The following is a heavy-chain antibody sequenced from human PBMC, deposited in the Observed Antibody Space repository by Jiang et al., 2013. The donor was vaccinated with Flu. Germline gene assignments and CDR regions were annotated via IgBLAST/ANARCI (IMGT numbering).Heavy chain of an antibody. CDR3: AKGFQPYYYYGMDV. CDR1: GFTFDDYA. J-gene: IGHJ6*02. V-gene: IGHV3-9*01. Sequence: SCAASGFTFDDYAMHWVRQAPGKGLEWVSGISWNSGSIGYADSVKGRFTISRDNAKNSLYLQMNSLRAEDTALYYCAKGFQPYYYYGMDVWGQGTTVTVSS. D-gene: IGHD2-2*01. CDR2: ISWNSGSI.